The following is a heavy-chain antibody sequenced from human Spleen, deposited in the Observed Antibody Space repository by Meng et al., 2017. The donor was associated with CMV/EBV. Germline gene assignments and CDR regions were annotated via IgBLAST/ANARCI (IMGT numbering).Heavy chain of an antibody. CDR1: GISFKIHA. CDR2: ISDDGSKK. D-gene: IGHD3-16*01. V-gene: IGHV3-30*04. CDR3: ARDARAFGPMDFDL. J-gene: IGHJ4*02. Sequence: SGISFKIHALHWVRQAPGKGLEWVAVISDDGSKKAYADSVNGRFTISRDNSKNTLFLQMNSLRAEDMAVYYCARDARAFGPMDFDLWGQGTLVTVSS.